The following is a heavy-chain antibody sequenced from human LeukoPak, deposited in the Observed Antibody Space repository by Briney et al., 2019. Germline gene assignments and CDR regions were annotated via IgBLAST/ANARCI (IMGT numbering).Heavy chain of an antibody. CDR2: IKRKTGGGTT. CDR1: GFTFSNAW. Sequence: GGSLRLSCAASGFTFSNAWMSWVRQAPGKGLEWGGRIKRKTGGGTTDYAAPVKGRFTISRDDSKNTVDQQMNSLNTEDTAVYYCITHSPDIVASIGGYWGQGTLVTVSS. J-gene: IGHJ4*02. CDR3: ITHSPDIVASIGGY. D-gene: IGHD5-12*01. V-gene: IGHV3-15*01.